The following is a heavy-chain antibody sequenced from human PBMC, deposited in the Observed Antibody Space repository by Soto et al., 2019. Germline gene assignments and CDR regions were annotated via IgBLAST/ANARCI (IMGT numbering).Heavy chain of an antibody. J-gene: IGHJ4*02. CDR2: IYYSGNT. CDR1: GGSIRSGGYY. D-gene: IGHD6-19*01. V-gene: IGHV4-30-4*01. CDR3: AREAVSGTRRMYY. Sequence: QVQLQESGPGLVKPSQTLSLTCTVSGGSIRSGGYYWSWVRQNPRRGLEWIGNIYYSGNTYYNPSLKSRLTISVDRSKNQFSLKLSSVTAADTAVYYCAREAVSGTRRMYYWGQGTLVTVSS.